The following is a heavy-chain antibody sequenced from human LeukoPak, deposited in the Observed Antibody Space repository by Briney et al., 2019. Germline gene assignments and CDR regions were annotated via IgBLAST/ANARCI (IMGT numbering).Heavy chain of an antibody. V-gene: IGHV4-4*02. Sequence: SETLSLTCAVSGGTIGMIDWWSWIRQPPGKGLEWVGEIFHTGTANYNPSLKSRLTIPVDTSKNQFSLRLNSVTAADTAVYYCAKVFCGGDCHVGFWGRGTLVTVSS. CDR3: AKVFCGGDCHVGF. J-gene: IGHJ4*02. D-gene: IGHD2-21*02. CDR2: IFHTGTA. CDR1: GGTIGMIDW.